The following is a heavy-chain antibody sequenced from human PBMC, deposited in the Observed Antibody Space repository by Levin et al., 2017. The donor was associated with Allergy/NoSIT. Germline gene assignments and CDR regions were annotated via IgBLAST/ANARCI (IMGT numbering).Heavy chain of an antibody. CDR1: GYTFTSYY. Sequence: GESLKISCKASGYTFTSYYMHWVRQAPGQGLEWMGIINPSGGSTSYAQKFQGRVTMTRDTSTSTVYMELSSLRSEDTAVYYCARGRSQDGPLWFGSERTGYWGQGTLVTVSS. CDR2: INPSGGST. CDR3: ARGRSQDGPLWFGSERTGY. D-gene: IGHD3-10*01. J-gene: IGHJ4*02. V-gene: IGHV1-46*01.